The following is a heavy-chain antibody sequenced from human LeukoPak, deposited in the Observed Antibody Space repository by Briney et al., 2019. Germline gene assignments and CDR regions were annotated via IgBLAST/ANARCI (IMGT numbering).Heavy chain of an antibody. Sequence: SETLSLTCTVSGGSFSDYYWSWIRQHPGKGLEWIGYIYYSGSTYYNPSLKSRVTISVDTSKNQFSLKLSSVTAADTAVYYCARVVYYSIEWHYFDYWGQGTLVTVSS. D-gene: IGHD5-12*01. CDR1: GGSFSDYY. CDR3: ARVVYYSIEWHYFDY. CDR2: IYYSGST. V-gene: IGHV4-31*03. J-gene: IGHJ4*02.